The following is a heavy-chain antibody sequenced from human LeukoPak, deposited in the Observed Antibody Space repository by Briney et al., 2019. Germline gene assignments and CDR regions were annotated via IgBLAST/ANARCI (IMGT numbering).Heavy chain of an antibody. Sequence: GGSLRLSCAASGFTFSSYSMNWVRQAPGKGLEWVSSISSSSSYIYYADSVKGRSTISRDNAKNSLYLQMNSLRAEDTAVYYCASDVLRLGELSLEGDYWGQGTLVTVSS. D-gene: IGHD3-16*02. CDR3: ASDVLRLGELSLEGDY. CDR2: ISSSSSYI. CDR1: GFTFSSYS. V-gene: IGHV3-21*01. J-gene: IGHJ4*02.